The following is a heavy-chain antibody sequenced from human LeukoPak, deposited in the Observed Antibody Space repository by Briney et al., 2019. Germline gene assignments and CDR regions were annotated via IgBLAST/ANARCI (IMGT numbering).Heavy chain of an antibody. Sequence: SETLSLTCTVSGGSISSSSYYWGWIRQPPGKGLEWIGSIYYSGSTYYNPSPKSRVTISVDTSKNQFSLKLSSVTAADTAVYYCAGSGNVVVVAATRFVYWGQGTLVTVSS. CDR2: IYYSGST. V-gene: IGHV4-39*07. CDR3: AGSGNVVVVAATRFVY. CDR1: GGSISSSSYY. D-gene: IGHD2-15*01. J-gene: IGHJ4*02.